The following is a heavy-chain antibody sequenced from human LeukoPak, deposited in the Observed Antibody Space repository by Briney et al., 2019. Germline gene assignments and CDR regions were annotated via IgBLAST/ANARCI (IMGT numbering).Heavy chain of an antibody. CDR3: ARDSAARAYDI. Sequence: PSETLSLTCNVSGGSMTSYYWSWIRKPAGKGLEWIGRIYTSRSTNYSPSLRSRVAMSVDTSNNHFSLNLSSVTAADTAVYYCARDSAARAYDIWGQGTMVTVSS. D-gene: IGHD1-26*01. CDR1: GGSMTSYY. V-gene: IGHV4-4*07. J-gene: IGHJ3*02. CDR2: IYTSRST.